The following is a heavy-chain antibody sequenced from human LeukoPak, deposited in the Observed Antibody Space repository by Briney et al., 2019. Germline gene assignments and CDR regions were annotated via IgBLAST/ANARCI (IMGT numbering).Heavy chain of an antibody. J-gene: IGHJ4*02. D-gene: IGHD4-17*01. Sequence: PSETLSLTCTVSGGSINNYYWSWIRQPPGKGLEWIGYIYYSGSTNYNPSLKSRVTISVDTSKNQFSLKLSSVTAADTAVYYCASVGYGDYVWGQGTLVTVSS. CDR1: GGSINNYY. V-gene: IGHV4-59*01. CDR3: ASVGYGDYV. CDR2: IYYSGST.